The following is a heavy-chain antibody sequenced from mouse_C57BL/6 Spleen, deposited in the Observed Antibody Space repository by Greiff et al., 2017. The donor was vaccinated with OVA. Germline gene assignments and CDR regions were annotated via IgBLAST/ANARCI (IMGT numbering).Heavy chain of an antibody. J-gene: IGHJ2*01. CDR2: IDPSDSYT. Sequence: VQLQQPGAELVMPGASVKLSCKASGYTFTSYWMHWVKQRPGQGLEWIGEIDPSDSYTNYNQKFKGKSTLTVDKSSSTAYMQLSSLTSEDSAVYYCARCDSSGSDLSFDYWGQGTTLTVSS. D-gene: IGHD3-2*02. CDR1: GYTFTSYW. V-gene: IGHV1-69*01. CDR3: ARCDSSGSDLSFDY.